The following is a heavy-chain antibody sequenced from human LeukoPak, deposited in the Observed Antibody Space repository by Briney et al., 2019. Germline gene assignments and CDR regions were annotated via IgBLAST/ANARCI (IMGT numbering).Heavy chain of an antibody. CDR3: ARITMIVVVTPRAFDI. Sequence: SETLSLTCAVYGGSFSGYYWSWIRQPPGKGLKWIGEVNHSGSTNYNPSLKSRVTISVDTSKNQFSLKLSSLTAADTAVYYCARITMIVVVTPRAFDIWGQGTMVTVSS. CDR2: VNHSGST. D-gene: IGHD3-22*01. CDR1: GGSFSGYY. J-gene: IGHJ3*02. V-gene: IGHV4-34*01.